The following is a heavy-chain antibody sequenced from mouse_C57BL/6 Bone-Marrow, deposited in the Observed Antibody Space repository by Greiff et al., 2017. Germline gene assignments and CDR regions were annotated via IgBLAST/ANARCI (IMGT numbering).Heavy chain of an antibody. CDR2: ISSGGSYT. J-gene: IGHJ4*01. CDR3: ASLYYYYAMDY. V-gene: IGHV5-6*01. Sequence: EVHLVESGGDLVKPGGSLKLSCAASGFTFSSYGMSWVRQTPDKRLEWVATISSGGSYTYYPDSVKGRFTISRDNAKNTLYLQMSSLKSEDTAMYYCASLYYYYAMDYWGQGTSVTVSS. D-gene: IGHD1-3*01. CDR1: GFTFSSYG.